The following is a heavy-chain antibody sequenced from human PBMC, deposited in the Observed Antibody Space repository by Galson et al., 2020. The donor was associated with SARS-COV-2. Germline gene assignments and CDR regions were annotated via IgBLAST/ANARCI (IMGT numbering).Heavy chain of an antibody. Sequence: SETLSLTCTVSGCSFSSGGYYWSGIRQRKGKGREGIGYIDDSGRTYDHPSHTSRLTISVDTSKNQFSLKLSSVTAADTAVYYCARAVRGVIIKGFDWFDPWGQGTLVTVSS. D-gene: IGHD3-10*01. CDR3: ARAVRGVIIKGFDWFDP. V-gene: IGHV4-31*03. CDR1: GCSFSSGGYY. CDR2: IDDSGRT. J-gene: IGHJ5*02.